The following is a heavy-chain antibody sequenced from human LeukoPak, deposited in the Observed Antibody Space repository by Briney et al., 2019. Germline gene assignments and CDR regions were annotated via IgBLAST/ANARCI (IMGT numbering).Heavy chain of an antibody. Sequence: GGSLRLSCVGSGFTFRSHAMSWVRQAPEKGLEFVSGIYENGGTTYYADSVKGRFSISRDNSKNSLYLQMNSLRVEDTAVYHCARDTPFGGYWGQGTLVTVSS. CDR3: ARDTPFGGY. CDR1: GFTFRSHA. V-gene: IGHV3-23*01. D-gene: IGHD3-16*01. J-gene: IGHJ4*02. CDR2: IYENGGTT.